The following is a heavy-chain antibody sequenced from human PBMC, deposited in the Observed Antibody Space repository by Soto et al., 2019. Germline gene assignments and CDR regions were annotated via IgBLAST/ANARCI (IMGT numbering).Heavy chain of an antibody. CDR1: WDNVSSSSVT. D-gene: IGHD1-26*01. Sequence: PSQTLSLTCAISWDNVSSSSVTWNWIRQSPSRGLEWLGRTYYRSKWYNDYAESVKSRITINPDTSKNQFSLHLNSVTPEDTAVYYCVRLIGNSWLDFWGQGTLVTVSS. CDR3: VRLIGNSWLDF. V-gene: IGHV6-1*01. J-gene: IGHJ5*01. CDR2: TYYRSKWYN.